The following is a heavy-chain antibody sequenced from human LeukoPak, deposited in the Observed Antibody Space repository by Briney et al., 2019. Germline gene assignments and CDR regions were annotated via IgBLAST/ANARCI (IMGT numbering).Heavy chain of an antibody. CDR2: IYTSGST. D-gene: IGHD2-15*01. V-gene: IGHV4-61*02. Sequence: PSQTLSLTCTVSGGSISSGSYYWSWIRQPAGKGLEWIGRIYTSGSTNYNPSLKRRVTISVDTSKNQFSLKLSSVTAADTAVYYCARGPGRLGYCSGGSCQGYWFDPWGQGTLVTVSS. J-gene: IGHJ5*02. CDR3: ARGPGRLGYCSGGSCQGYWFDP. CDR1: GGSISSGSYY.